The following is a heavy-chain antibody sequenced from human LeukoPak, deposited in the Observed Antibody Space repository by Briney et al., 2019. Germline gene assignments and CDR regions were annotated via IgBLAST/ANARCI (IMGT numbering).Heavy chain of an antibody. J-gene: IGHJ4*02. CDR2: ISSSSSYI. CDR3: AKGGSSSGWYGLYYFDY. CDR1: GFTFSSYS. D-gene: IGHD6-19*01. Sequence: GGSLRLSCAASGFTFSSYSMNWVRQAPGKGLEWVSSISSSSSYIYYADSVKGRFTISRDNAKNSLYLQMNSLRAEDTAVYYCAKGGSSSGWYGLYYFDYWGQGTLVTVSS. V-gene: IGHV3-21*01.